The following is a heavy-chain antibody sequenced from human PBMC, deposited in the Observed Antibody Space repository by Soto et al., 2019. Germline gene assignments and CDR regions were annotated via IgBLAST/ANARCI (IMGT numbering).Heavy chain of an antibody. V-gene: IGHV4-39*01. D-gene: IGHD3-22*01. CDR1: EGGDSFSSNNHY. Sequence: SETLSLTCTVSEGGDSFSSNNHYWVWIRQPPGKGLEWIGSIYYSGSTYYNPSLKSRVTISVDTSKNQFSLKLSSVTAADTAVYYCMLGSGWKDFDYWGQGTLVTVSS. J-gene: IGHJ4*02. CDR2: IYYSGST. CDR3: MLGSGWKDFDY.